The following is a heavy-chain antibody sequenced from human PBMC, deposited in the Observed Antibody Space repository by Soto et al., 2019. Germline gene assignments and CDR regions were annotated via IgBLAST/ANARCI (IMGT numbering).Heavy chain of an antibody. CDR3: ARGGLRGLRFAFDI. Sequence: EVQLVESGGGLVQPGGSLRLSCAASGFTFSSYSMNWVRQAPGKGLEWVSYISSSSSTIYYADSVKGRFTISRDNAKNSLYLQMNSLRDEDTAVYYCARGGLRGLRFAFDIWGQGTMVTVSS. CDR2: ISSSSSTI. CDR1: GFTFSSYS. D-gene: IGHD4-17*01. V-gene: IGHV3-48*02. J-gene: IGHJ3*02.